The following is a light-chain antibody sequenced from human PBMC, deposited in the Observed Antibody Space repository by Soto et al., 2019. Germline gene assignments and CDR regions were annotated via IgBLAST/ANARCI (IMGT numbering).Light chain of an antibody. Sequence: DIQMTQSPSSLSASVGDRVTITCRASQSISSYLNWYQQKPGKAPKLLIYAASSLQSGVPSRFSGSGSGTDFTLTISSLQPEDFATYYCQQSYSTVITFCQGTRLEIK. CDR3: QQSYSTVIT. J-gene: IGKJ5*01. V-gene: IGKV1-39*01. CDR1: QSISSY. CDR2: AAS.